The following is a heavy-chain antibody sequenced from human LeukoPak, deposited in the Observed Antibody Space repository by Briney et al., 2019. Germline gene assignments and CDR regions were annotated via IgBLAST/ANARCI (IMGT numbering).Heavy chain of an antibody. CDR1: GFTFSNYW. Sequence: GGSLRLSCAASGFTFSNYWMHWVRQAPGKGLVWVSRINSDGINTSYADSVKGRFTISRDNAKNSLYLQMNSLRAEDTAVYYCARVRSSSKFDPWGQGTLVTVSS. CDR3: ARVRSSSKFDP. J-gene: IGHJ5*02. V-gene: IGHV3-74*01. CDR2: INSDGINT. D-gene: IGHD6-19*01.